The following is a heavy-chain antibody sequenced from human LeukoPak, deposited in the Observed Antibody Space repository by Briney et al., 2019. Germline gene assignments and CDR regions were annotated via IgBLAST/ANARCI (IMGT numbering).Heavy chain of an antibody. CDR3: ASSEAPVDI. D-gene: IGHD4-17*01. V-gene: IGHV3-74*01. CDR2: INTDGSST. CDR1: GFTFSSCW. J-gene: IGHJ3*02. Sequence: PGGSLRLSRAASGFTFSSCWMHWVRQAPGKGLVWVSRINTDGSSTSYADSVKGRFTISRDNAKNTLYLQMNSLRAEDTAVYYCASSEAPVDIWGQGTMVTVSS.